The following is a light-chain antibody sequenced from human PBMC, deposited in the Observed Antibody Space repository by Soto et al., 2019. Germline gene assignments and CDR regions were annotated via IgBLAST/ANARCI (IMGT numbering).Light chain of an antibody. V-gene: IGKV4-1*01. CDR2: WAS. J-gene: IGKJ4*01. CDR1: RSVLDKSNNKNH. Sequence: DIVMTQSPDSLAVSLDERATMNCKCSRSVLDKSNNKNHLAWYQPNPGQPPQFIIYWASTRASVVPERLSGSGSGTDFTLTISTLEAADAAFYWCHQYFDVPCPVGGGTK. CDR3: HQYFDVPCP.